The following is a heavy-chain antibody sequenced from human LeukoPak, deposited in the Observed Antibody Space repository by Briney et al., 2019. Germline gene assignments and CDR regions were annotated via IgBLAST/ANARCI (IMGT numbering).Heavy chain of an antibody. V-gene: IGHV2-5*02. CDR2: IYWDDDK. CDR3: APQDHAGSWFDP. J-gene: IGHJ5*02. CDR1: GFSLSTSGVG. D-gene: IGHD2-15*01. Sequence: SGPTLVKPTQTLTRTCTFSGFSLSTSGVGVGWIRQPPGKALEWLALIYWDDDKRYSPSLKSRLTITKDTSKNQVVLTMTNMDPVDTATYYCAPQDHAGSWFDPWGQGTLVTVSS.